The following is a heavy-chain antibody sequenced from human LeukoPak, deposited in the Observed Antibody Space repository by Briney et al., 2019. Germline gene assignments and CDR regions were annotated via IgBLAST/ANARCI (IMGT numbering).Heavy chain of an antibody. CDR3: ASYVGSGHCSSTSCYLRT. V-gene: IGHV4-59*01. D-gene: IGHD2-2*01. Sequence: PSETLSLTCTVSGGSISSYYWSWIRQPPGKGLEWIGYIYYSGSTNYNPSLKSRVTISVDTSKNQFSLKLSSVTAADTAVYYCASYVGSGHCSSTSCYLRTWGQGTLVTVSS. CDR2: IYYSGST. J-gene: IGHJ4*02. CDR1: GGSISSYY.